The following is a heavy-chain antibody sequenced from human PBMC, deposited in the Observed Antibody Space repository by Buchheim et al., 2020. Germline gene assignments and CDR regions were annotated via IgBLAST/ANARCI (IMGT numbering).Heavy chain of an antibody. D-gene: IGHD6-13*01. CDR3: ARGGYGSSWYAYYYGMDV. V-gene: IGHV3-7*01. Sequence: EVQLVESGGGLVQPGESLRLSCTASEFTYSSYWMSWVRQATGKGLEWVANIKQDGSEKYYVDSVKGRFNISRDNAKNSLFLQMNSLRAEDTAVYYCARGGYGSSWYAYYYGMDVWGQGTT. CDR2: IKQDGSEK. J-gene: IGHJ6*02. CDR1: EFTYSSYW.